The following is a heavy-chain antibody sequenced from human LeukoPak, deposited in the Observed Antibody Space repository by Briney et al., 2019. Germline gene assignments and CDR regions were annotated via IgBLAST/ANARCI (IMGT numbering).Heavy chain of an antibody. CDR3: TTGRDLYDILNGLPGFDY. D-gene: IGHD3-9*01. V-gene: IGHV3-15*01. J-gene: IGHJ4*02. Sequence: GGSLRLSCAASGFTLSDAWMSWVRQAPGKGLEWVGRIKRETEAGTTYYAAPVKGRFTISRDDSKNTLYLQMNSLTTEDTAVYYCTTGRDLYDILNGLPGFDYWGQGTLVTVSS. CDR1: GFTLSDAW. CDR2: IKRETEAGTT.